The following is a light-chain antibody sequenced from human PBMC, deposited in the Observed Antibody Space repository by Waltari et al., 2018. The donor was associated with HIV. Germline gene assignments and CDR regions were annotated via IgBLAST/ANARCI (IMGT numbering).Light chain of an antibody. CDR1: SYNIGGNA. Sequence: QSVLTQPPSASGPHGQRVTSSCSGSSYNIGGNAVTWFQQLPGTAPKLLIYTNNQGPAGGPDRFSGSKSGTSASLAISGLQAEDEADYYCAAWDDSLNGVVFGGGTKLTVL. J-gene: IGLJ2*01. CDR2: TNN. CDR3: AAWDDSLNGVV. V-gene: IGLV1-44*01.